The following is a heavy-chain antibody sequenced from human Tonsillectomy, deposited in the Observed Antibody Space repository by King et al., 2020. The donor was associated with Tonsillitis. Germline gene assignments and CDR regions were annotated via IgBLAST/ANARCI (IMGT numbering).Heavy chain of an antibody. CDR2: IKEDGSEK. D-gene: IGHD3-22*01. CDR3: ARDSNYYDRHYYYDTFDM. V-gene: IGHV3-7*04. CDR1: GFTVNNYW. Sequence: VQLVESGGGLVQPGGSLRLSCAGSGFTVNNYWMTWVRQSPGKGLEWVANIKEDGSEKYYVDSVKGRFTISRDNAKNSLYLQMNSLRADDTAVYYCARDSNYYDRHYYYDTFDMWGQGTMVTVSS. J-gene: IGHJ3*02.